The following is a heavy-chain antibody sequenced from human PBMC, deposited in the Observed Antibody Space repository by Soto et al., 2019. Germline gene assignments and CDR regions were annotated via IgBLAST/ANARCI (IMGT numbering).Heavy chain of an antibody. CDR2: IIPILGIA. Sequence: QVQLVQSGAEVKKPGSSVKVSCKASGGTFSSYTISWVRQAPGQGLEWMGRIIPILGIANYAQKFQGRVTITADKCTSTAYMELSSLRSEDTAVYYCALGCSSTSCLYGMDVWGQGTTVTVSS. V-gene: IGHV1-69*02. CDR3: ALGCSSTSCLYGMDV. J-gene: IGHJ6*02. D-gene: IGHD2-2*01. CDR1: GGTFSSYT.